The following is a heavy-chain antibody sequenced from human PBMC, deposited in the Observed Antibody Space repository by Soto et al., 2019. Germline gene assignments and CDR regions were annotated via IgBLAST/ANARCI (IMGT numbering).Heavy chain of an antibody. CDR1: GGSFSGYY. D-gene: IGHD3-22*01. J-gene: IGHJ4*02. CDR2: INHSGST. CDR3: ARGYVRDTMIVVVITNRRIGYYFDY. Sequence: SETLSLTCAVYGGSFSGYYWSWIRQPPGKGLEWIGEINHSGSTNYNPSLKSRVTISVDTSKNQFSLKLSSVTAADTAVYYCARGYVRDTMIVVVITNRRIGYYFDYWGQGTLVTVSS. V-gene: IGHV4-34*01.